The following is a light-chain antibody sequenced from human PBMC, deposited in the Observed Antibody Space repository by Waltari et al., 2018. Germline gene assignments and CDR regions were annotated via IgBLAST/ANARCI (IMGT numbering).Light chain of an antibody. CDR3: TSYAGSNKAV. CDR2: EVT. V-gene: IGLV2-8*01. Sequence: QSALTQPPSASGSPGQSVTISCTGTSNDAGGYNFVPWYQQHPGKAPKLMIFEVTKRPSGVPDRFAGSKSGNTASLTVSGLQAEDEADYYCTSYAGSNKAVFGGGTKLTVL. J-gene: IGLJ2*01. CDR1: SNDAGGYNF.